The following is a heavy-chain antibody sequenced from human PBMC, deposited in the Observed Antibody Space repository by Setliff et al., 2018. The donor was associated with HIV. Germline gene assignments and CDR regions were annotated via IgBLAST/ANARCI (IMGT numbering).Heavy chain of an antibody. CDR1: GGSFSVNY. D-gene: IGHD3-22*01. CDR3: ARGGEIYYPIAFDS. Sequence: PSETLSLTCAVYGGSFSVNYWSWIRQPPGKGLAWIGEINYSGNTNYNPSLKSRVTISIDTSKNQFSLKLSPVTAADTAVYFCARGGEIYYPIAFDSWGQGTVVTVSS. V-gene: IGHV4-34*01. CDR2: INYSGNT. J-gene: IGHJ4*02.